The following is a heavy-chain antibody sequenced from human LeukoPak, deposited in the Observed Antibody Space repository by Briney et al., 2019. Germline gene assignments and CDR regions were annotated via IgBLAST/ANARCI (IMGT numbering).Heavy chain of an antibody. J-gene: IGHJ3*02. Sequence: PSETLSLTCTVSGGSISSYYWSWIRQPPGKGLEWIGYISYSGSTKYNPSLKSRVTISVDTSKNQFTLELSSVTAADTAFYYCARHPLLVGITFHAAFDTWGLGTMVTVSS. CDR2: ISYSGST. CDR1: GGSISSYY. CDR3: ARHPLLVGITFHAAFDT. V-gene: IGHV4-59*08. D-gene: IGHD1-26*01.